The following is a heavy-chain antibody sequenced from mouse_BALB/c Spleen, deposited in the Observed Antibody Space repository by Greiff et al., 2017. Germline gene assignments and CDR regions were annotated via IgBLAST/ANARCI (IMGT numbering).Heavy chain of an antibody. V-gene: IGHV1-4*01. CDR3: ARNGNYVPFAY. J-gene: IGHJ3*01. D-gene: IGHD2-1*01. CDR1: GYTFTSYT. Sequence: VQLQQSGAELARPGASVKMSCKASGYTFTSYTMHWVKQRPGQGLEWIGYINPSSGYTNYNQKFKDKATLTADKSSSTAYMQLSSLTSEDSAVYYCARNGNYVPFAYWGQGTLVTVSA. CDR2: INPSSGYT.